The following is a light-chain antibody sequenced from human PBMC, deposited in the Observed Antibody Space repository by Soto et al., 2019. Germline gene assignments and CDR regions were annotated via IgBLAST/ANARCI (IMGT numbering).Light chain of an antibody. CDR2: AAS. V-gene: IGKV1-39*01. CDR3: QQSYSTTQT. CDR1: QSISSY. Sequence: DIQMTQSPSPLSASVGDRVTITCRASQSISSYLNWYQQKPGKAPKLLIYAASSLQSGVPSRFNGSGSGTDFTLTISSLQPEDFATYYCQQSYSTTQTFCQGTRVDIK. J-gene: IGKJ1*01.